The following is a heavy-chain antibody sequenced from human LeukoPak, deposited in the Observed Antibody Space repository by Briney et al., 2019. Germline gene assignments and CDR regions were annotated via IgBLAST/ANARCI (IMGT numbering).Heavy chain of an antibody. J-gene: IGHJ4*02. CDR1: GFTFSSYA. V-gene: IGHV3-23*01. CDR2: ISGSGGST. Sequence: GGSLRLSCAASGFTFSSYAMSWVRQAPGKGLEWVSAISGSGGSTYYADSVKGRFTISRDNSKNTLYLQMNSPRAEDTAVYYCAKDATKYYYDSSGYSSNFDYWGQGTLVTVSS. D-gene: IGHD3-22*01. CDR3: AKDATKYYYDSSGYSSNFDY.